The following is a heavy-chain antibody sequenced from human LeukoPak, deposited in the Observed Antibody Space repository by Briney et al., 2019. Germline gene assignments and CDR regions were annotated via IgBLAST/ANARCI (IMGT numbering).Heavy chain of an antibody. V-gene: IGHV3-30*02. J-gene: IGHJ6*04. D-gene: IGHD3-3*01. Sequence: PGRSLRLSCAASGFTFSTYGMHWVRQAPGKGLEWVAFIRYDGSNQYYADSVKGRFTISRDNSKNTLYLQMNSLRAEDTAVFYCAKRLVGVVMDVWGKGTTVTVSS. CDR3: AKRLVGVVMDV. CDR2: IRYDGSNQ. CDR1: GFTFSTYG.